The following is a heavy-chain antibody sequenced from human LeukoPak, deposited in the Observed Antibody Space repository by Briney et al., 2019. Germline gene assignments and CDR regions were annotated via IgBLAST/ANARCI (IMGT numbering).Heavy chain of an antibody. J-gene: IGHJ4*02. Sequence: GGSLRLSCAASGFTFSNYAMSWVRQAPGKGLEWVSAISGSGGSTYYADSVKGRFTISRDNSKNALYLQMNSLRAEDTAVYYCAKDRGVGATHYWGQGTLVTVSS. V-gene: IGHV3-23*01. CDR3: AKDRGVGATHY. CDR1: GFTFSNYA. D-gene: IGHD1-26*01. CDR2: ISGSGGST.